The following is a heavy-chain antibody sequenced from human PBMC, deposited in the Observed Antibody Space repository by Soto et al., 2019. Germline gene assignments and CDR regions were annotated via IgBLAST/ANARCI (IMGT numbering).Heavy chain of an antibody. Sequence: ASVKVSCKASGYTFTVCYMHWVRQAPGQGLEWMGWINPNSGGTNYAQKFQGWVTMTRDTSISTAYMELSRLRSDDTAVYYCARDCGYGDYYFDYWGQGTLVTVSS. D-gene: IGHD4-17*01. CDR3: ARDCGYGDYYFDY. J-gene: IGHJ4*02. CDR2: INPNSGGT. V-gene: IGHV1-2*04. CDR1: GYTFTVCY.